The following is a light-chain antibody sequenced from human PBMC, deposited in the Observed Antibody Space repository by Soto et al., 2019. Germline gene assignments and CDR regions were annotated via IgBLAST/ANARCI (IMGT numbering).Light chain of an antibody. CDR3: AAWDCSLSAVL. V-gene: IGLV1-44*01. J-gene: IGLJ2*01. Sequence: QSVLTQPPSASGTPGQRVTISCSGSSSSIGSNAVNWYQHIPGTAPKLLIHNNNQRPSGVPDRFSGSKSGTSASLTISGLQSEDEADYYCAAWDCSLSAVLFGGGTKLTVL. CDR2: NNN. CDR1: SSSIGSNA.